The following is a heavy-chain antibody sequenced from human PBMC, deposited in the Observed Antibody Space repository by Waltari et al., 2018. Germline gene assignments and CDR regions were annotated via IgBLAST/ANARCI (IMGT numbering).Heavy chain of an antibody. Sequence: QLQLQESGPGLVTPSETLSPTCSVSGDSITSNMHYWGWIRQPPGQGLEWIGTLSYSGTTYISPSLKSRVTLSRDTSRNQLSLELGSVTATDTAMYYCATYIGASVGTAAFDVWGQGTMVNVSS. V-gene: IGHV4-39*01. CDR1: GDSITSNMHY. CDR3: ATYIGASVGTAAFDV. J-gene: IGHJ3*01. CDR2: LSYSGTT. D-gene: IGHD5-12*01.